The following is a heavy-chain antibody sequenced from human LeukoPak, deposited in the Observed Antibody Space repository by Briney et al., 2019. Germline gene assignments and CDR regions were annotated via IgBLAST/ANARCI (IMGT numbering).Heavy chain of an antibody. CDR1: GYSFNSLG. V-gene: IGHV7-4-1*02. CDR2: INTPSGDP. J-gene: IGHJ3*02. Sequence: ASVKLSFNASGYSFNSLGMNWVRQAPGQGLEWMGWINTPSGDPTYAQGFPGRFVFSLDSSVSTANLQTSNLKAEDTAIYYCAREILRFDIWGQGTMVTVSS. CDR3: AREILRFDI.